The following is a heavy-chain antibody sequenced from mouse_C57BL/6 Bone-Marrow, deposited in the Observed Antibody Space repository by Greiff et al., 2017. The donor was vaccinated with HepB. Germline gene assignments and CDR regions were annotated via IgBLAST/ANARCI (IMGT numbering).Heavy chain of an antibody. CDR1: GYTFTDYY. D-gene: IGHD1-1*01. CDR2: IYPGSGNT. Sequence: QVQLQQSGAELVRPGASVKLSCKASGYTFTDYYINWVKQRPGQGLEWIARIYPGSGNTYYNEKFKGKATLTAEKSSSTAYMQLSSLTSEDSAVYFCAVYYYGSSLWFAYWGQGTLVTVSA. CDR3: AVYYYGSSLWFAY. J-gene: IGHJ3*01. V-gene: IGHV1-76*01.